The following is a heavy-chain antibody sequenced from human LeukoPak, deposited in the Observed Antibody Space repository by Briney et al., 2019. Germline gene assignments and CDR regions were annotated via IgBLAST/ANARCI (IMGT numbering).Heavy chain of an antibody. CDR1: GFSFSSHA. J-gene: IGHJ1*01. CDR2: ISYDGSTK. CDR3: ATFYDILTGLGYFQH. Sequence: GGSLRLSCAASGFSFSSHAMHWVRQAPGKGLEWVAFISYDGSTKTYADSMKGRFTTSRDISLHLQMNSLRAEDTAVYYCATFYDILTGLGYFQHWGQGTLVTVSS. V-gene: IGHV3-30*02. D-gene: IGHD3-9*01.